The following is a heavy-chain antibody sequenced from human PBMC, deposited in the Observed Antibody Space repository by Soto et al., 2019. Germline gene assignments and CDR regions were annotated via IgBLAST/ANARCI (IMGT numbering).Heavy chain of an antibody. V-gene: IGHV3-23*01. CDR2: ISGSGGST. D-gene: IGHD5-18*01. CDR1: GFTFSSYA. CDR3: AKGMGIRLWLPRYYYYGMDV. Sequence: GGSLRLSCAASGFTFSSYAMSWVRQAPGKGLEWVSAISGSGGSTYYADSVKGRFTISRDNSKNTLYLQMNSLRAEDTAVYYCAKGMGIRLWLPRYYYYGMDVWGRGTRFTVSS. J-gene: IGHJ6*02.